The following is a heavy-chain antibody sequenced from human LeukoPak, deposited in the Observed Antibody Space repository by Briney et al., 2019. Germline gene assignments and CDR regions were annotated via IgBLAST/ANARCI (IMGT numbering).Heavy chain of an antibody. D-gene: IGHD3-3*01. Sequence: ASVKVSCKASGYTFTSYGISWVRQAPGQGLEWMGWISAYNGNTNYAQKLQGRVTITTDTSTSTADMELRSLRSDDTAVYYCARDKPVRFLEWSQRGDYWGQGTLVTVSS. J-gene: IGHJ4*02. CDR3: ARDKPVRFLEWSQRGDY. CDR1: GYTFTSYG. V-gene: IGHV1-18*01. CDR2: ISAYNGNT.